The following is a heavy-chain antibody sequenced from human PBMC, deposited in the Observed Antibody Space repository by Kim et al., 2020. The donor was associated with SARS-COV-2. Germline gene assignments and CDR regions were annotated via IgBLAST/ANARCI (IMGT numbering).Heavy chain of an antibody. D-gene: IGHD6-13*01. V-gene: IGHV3-33*01. Sequence: YDDSVKGRLPIPRNQSKNTMYLQMNSLRAEDTAVYYCARDRQKLVRGMDVWGQGTTVTVSS. J-gene: IGHJ6*02. CDR3: ARDRQKLVRGMDV.